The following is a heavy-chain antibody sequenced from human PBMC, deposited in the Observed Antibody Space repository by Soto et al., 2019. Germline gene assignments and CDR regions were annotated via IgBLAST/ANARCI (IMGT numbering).Heavy chain of an antibody. CDR2: ISSSISYI. V-gene: IGHV3-21*01. D-gene: IGHD6-6*01. CDR3: ARDQYSSSSYFDY. J-gene: IGHJ4*02. CDR1: GFTFSSYS. Sequence: GGSLRLSCAASGFTFSSYSMNWVRQAPGKGLEWVSSISSSISYIYYADSVKGRFTISRDNAKNSLYLQMNSLRAEDTAVYYCARDQYSSSSYFDYWGQGTLVTVSS.